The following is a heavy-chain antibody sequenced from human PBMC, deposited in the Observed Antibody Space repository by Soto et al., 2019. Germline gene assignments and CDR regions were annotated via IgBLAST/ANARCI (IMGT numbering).Heavy chain of an antibody. J-gene: IGHJ3*02. CDR2: IDPSDSYT. Sequence: GALKISCKGYGYSFTSYWISWVRQMPGKGLEWMGRIDPSDSYTNYSPSFQGHVTISADKSISTAYLQWSSLKASDTAMYYCARQQAVTIGGAFDIWGQGTMVTASS. CDR1: GYSFTSYW. D-gene: IGHD3-16*01. CDR3: ARQQAVTIGGAFDI. V-gene: IGHV5-10-1*01.